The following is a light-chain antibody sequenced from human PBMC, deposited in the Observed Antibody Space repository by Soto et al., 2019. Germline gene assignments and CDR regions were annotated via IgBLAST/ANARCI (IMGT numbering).Light chain of an antibody. CDR3: QQYNNLPSGT. V-gene: IGKV3D-15*01. J-gene: IGKJ1*01. CDR2: GAS. CDR1: QSVSSSY. Sequence: VLTQSPGTLSLSPGERATLSCRASQSVSSSYLAWYQQKPGQAPRLLIYGASTRATGIPARFSGSGSGTEFTLTISSLQSEDFAVYYCQQYNNLPSGTFGQGTKVDIK.